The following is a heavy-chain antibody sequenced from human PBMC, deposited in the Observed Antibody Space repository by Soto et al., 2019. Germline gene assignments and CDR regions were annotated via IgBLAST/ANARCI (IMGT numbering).Heavy chain of an antibody. CDR2: IIPIFGTA. Sequence: SVKVSCKASGGTFSSYAISWVRQAPGQGLEWMGGIIPIFGTANYAQKFQGRVTITADESTSTAYMELSSLRSEDTAVYYCASVVVVAATPNHDAFGIWGQGTMVTVSS. D-gene: IGHD2-15*01. J-gene: IGHJ3*02. V-gene: IGHV1-69*13. CDR1: GGTFSSYA. CDR3: ASVVVVAATPNHDAFGI.